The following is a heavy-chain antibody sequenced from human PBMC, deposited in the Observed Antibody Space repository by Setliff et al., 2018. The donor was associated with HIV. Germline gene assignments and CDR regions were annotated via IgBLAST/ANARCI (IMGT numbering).Heavy chain of an antibody. V-gene: IGHV4-59*11. J-gene: IGHJ6*02. D-gene: IGHD3-10*01. Sequence: PSETLSLTCTVSGGSISSHYWSWIRQPPGKGLEWIGYIYYSGSTNYNPSLKSRVTISVDTSKNPFSLKMSSVTAADTAVYYCARDSGTTGWCVDVWGQGTTVTV. CDR1: GGSISSHY. CDR3: ARDSGTTGWCVDV. CDR2: IYYSGST.